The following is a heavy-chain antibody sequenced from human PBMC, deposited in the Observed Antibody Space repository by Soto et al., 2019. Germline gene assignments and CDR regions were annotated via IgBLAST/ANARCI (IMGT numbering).Heavy chain of an antibody. CDR1: GGSFSGYY. V-gene: IGHV4-34*01. D-gene: IGHD3-22*01. J-gene: IGHJ4*02. CDR2: INHSGST. CDR3: ASYHFDNIGYQADY. Sequence: SETLSLTCAVYGGSFSGYYWSWIRQPPGKGLEWIGEINHSGSTNYNPSLKSRVTISVDTSKNQFSLKLSSVTAADSAMYYCASYHFDNIGYQADYWGPGTLVTVSS.